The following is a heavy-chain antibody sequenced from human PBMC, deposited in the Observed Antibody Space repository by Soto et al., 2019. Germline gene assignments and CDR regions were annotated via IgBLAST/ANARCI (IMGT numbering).Heavy chain of an antibody. V-gene: IGHV3-21*01. Sequence: EVQLVESGGGLVKPGGSLRLSCAASGFTFSSYSMNWVRQAPGKGLEWVSSISSSSSYIYYADSAKGRFTISRDNAKNSLYLQMNSLRAEDTAVYYCARDRYGGPNYYYYGMDVWGQGTTVTVSS. CDR3: ARDRYGGPNYYYYGMDV. J-gene: IGHJ6*02. D-gene: IGHD4-17*01. CDR2: ISSSSSYI. CDR1: GFTFSSYS.